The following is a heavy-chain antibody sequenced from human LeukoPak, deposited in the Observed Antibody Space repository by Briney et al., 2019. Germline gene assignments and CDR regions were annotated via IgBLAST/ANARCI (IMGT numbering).Heavy chain of an antibody. CDR1: GGSISSYY. CDR2: IHHSGIT. V-gene: IGHV4-59*04. D-gene: IGHD3-10*01. J-gene: IGHJ3*02. Sequence: PSETLSLTCTVSGGSISSYYWSWIRHPPGKGLEWIGSIHHSGITYYNTSLKSRVTISVDTSKNQFSLKLSSVTAADTAVYYCAKSNGYGLVDIWGQGTMVTVSS. CDR3: AKSNGYGLVDI.